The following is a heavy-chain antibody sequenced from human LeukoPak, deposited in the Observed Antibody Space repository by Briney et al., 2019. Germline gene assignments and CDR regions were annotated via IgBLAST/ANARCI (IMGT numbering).Heavy chain of an antibody. D-gene: IGHD3-10*01. CDR1: GYTFTSYG. Sequence: ASEKVSCKASGYTFTSYGISWVRQAPGQGLEWMGWISAYNGNTNYAQKLQGRVTMTTDTSTSTAYMELRSLRSDDTAVYYCARAPGVLLWFGELSPTDYWGQGTLVTVSS. CDR3: ARAPGVLLWFGELSPTDY. V-gene: IGHV1-18*01. CDR2: ISAYNGNT. J-gene: IGHJ4*02.